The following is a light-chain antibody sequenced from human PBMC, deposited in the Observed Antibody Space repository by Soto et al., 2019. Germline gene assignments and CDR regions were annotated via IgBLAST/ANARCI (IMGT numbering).Light chain of an antibody. J-gene: IGKJ2*01. CDR1: QGISSY. Sequence: AIRMTQSPSSFSASTGDRVTITCRASQGISSYLAWYQQKPGKAPKLLIYAASTLQSGVPSRFSGSGSGTDFTLTISCLQSEEFATYFCQQYYSYPYTFGQGTKLELQ. V-gene: IGKV1-8*01. CDR3: QQYYSYPYT. CDR2: AAS.